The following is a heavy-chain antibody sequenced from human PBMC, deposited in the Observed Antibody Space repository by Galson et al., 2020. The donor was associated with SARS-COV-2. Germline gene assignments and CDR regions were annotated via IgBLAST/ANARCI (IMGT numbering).Heavy chain of an antibody. D-gene: IGHD2-15*01. CDR1: GFTFSSYG. J-gene: IGHJ6*02. Sequence: GGSLRLSCAASGFTFSSYGMHWVRQAPGKGLEWVAVISYDGSNKYYADSVKGRFTISRDNSKNTLYLQMNSLRAEDTAVYYCAKDQCSGGNCYYPLVPLYYYYGMDVWGQGTTVTVSS. CDR2: ISYDGSNK. CDR3: AKDQCSGGNCYYPLVPLYYYYGMDV. V-gene: IGHV3-30*18.